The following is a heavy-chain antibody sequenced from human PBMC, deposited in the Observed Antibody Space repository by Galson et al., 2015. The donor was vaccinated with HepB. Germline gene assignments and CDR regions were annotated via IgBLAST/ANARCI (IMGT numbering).Heavy chain of an antibody. V-gene: IGHV3-48*01. CDR1: GFTFSSYS. CDR2: ISSSSSTI. Sequence: SLRLSCAASGFTFSSYSMNWVRQAPGKGLEWVSYISSSSSTIYYADSVKGRFTISRDNAKNSLYLQMNSLRAEDTAVYYCARDGYFDWLLHHPFDYWGQGTLVTVSS. D-gene: IGHD3-9*01. CDR3: ARDGYFDWLLHHPFDY. J-gene: IGHJ4*02.